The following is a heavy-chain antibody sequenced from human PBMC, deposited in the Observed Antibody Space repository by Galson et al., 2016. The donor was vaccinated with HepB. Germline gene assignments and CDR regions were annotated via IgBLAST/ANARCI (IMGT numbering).Heavy chain of an antibody. CDR2: MSHTGGT. J-gene: IGHJ4*02. CDR3: ARHVGAGYNQGWDY. Sequence: SETLSLTCGVSGASITSGHWWSCVRQPPGKGLEWIGEMSHTGGTNYNPSLKSRVTISVDTSKNQFSLNLSSVTAADTAVYYCARHVGAGYNQGWDYWGQGTLVTVSS. CDR1: GASITSGHW. V-gene: IGHV4-4*02. D-gene: IGHD5-18*01.